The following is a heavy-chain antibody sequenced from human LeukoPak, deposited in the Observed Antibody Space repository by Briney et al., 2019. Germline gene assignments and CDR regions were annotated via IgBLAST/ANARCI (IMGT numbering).Heavy chain of an antibody. CDR2: IYYSGST. D-gene: IGHD1-26*01. CDR1: GGSISSSSYY. CDR3: ARQARLAIDY. Sequence: SETLSLTCTVSGGSISSSSYYWGWIRQPPGKGLEWIGSIYYSGSTYYNQSLKSRVTISVDTSKNQFSLKLSSVTAADTAVYYCARQARLAIDYWGQGTLVTVSS. J-gene: IGHJ4*02. V-gene: IGHV4-39*01.